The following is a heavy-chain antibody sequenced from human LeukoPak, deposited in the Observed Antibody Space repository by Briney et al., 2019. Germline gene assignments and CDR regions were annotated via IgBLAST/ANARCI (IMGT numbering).Heavy chain of an antibody. CDR3: AREETDAFDI. Sequence: GGSLRLSFAASGFTFSSYSMNWVRQAPGKGLEWVSSISSSSSYIYYADSVKGRFTISRDNAKNSLYLQMNSLRAEDTAVYYCAREETDAFDIWGQGTMVTVSS. V-gene: IGHV3-21*01. CDR2: ISSSSSYI. CDR1: GFTFSSYS. J-gene: IGHJ3*02.